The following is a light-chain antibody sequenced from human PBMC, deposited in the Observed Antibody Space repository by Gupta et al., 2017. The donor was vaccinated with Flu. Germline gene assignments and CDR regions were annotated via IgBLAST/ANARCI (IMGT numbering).Light chain of an antibody. J-gene: IGLJ3*02. CDR3: RLDYGGDWL. CDR2: STT. Sequence: QTVVTQEPSLTVPQGGTVPPTCASSTVAVTSGYYPNWFQQKPGHAHRALIYSTTYKHSWTPRQFSCSRLGGKAALTLAGVQAEDEDDYDCRLDYGGDWLFGGGTKLTVL. CDR1: TVAVTSGYY. V-gene: IGLV7-43*01.